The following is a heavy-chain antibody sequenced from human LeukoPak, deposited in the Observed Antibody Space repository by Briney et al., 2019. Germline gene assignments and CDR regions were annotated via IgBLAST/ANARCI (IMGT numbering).Heavy chain of an antibody. CDR2: ISYDGSNK. Sequence: GGSLRLSCAASGFTFSSYGMHWVRQAPGKGLEWVAVISYDGSNKYYADSVKGRFTISRDNSKNTLYLQMNSLRAEDTAVYYCAKSNRYCSSTSCYAGDYWGQGTLVTVSS. J-gene: IGHJ4*02. D-gene: IGHD2-2*01. CDR1: GFTFSSYG. CDR3: AKSNRYCSSTSCYAGDY. V-gene: IGHV3-30*18.